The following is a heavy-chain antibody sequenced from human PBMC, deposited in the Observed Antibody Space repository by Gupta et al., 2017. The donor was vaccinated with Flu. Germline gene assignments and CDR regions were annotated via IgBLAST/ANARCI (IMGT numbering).Heavy chain of an antibody. J-gene: IGHJ4*02. Sequence: EVLLLASGGGLVQRGGSLRLSCAASGFTFRSYAINWVRQASGKGLEWVSGFSGSGVSTYYANSVKGLFTISRNNSKDTLYLQMNSLGAEDTAVYYCAKALSTTRGGFDYWGQGTLVTVSS. CDR2: FSGSGVST. D-gene: IGHD4-17*01. CDR3: AKALSTTRGGFDY. V-gene: IGHV3-23*01. CDR1: GFTFRSYA.